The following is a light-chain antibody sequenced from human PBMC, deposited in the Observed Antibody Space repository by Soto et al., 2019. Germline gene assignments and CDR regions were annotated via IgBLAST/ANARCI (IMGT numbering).Light chain of an antibody. CDR2: DAS. J-gene: IGKJ2*01. V-gene: IGKV1-5*01. Sequence: DIQMTQSPSTLSASVGDSVTITCRASQSISSWLAWYQQKPGKAPKLLIYDASTLESGVPSRFSGSGSGTGFTLTISSLQPDDFATYYCQQYNSYSSFGQGTKLEIK. CDR1: QSISSW. CDR3: QQYNSYSS.